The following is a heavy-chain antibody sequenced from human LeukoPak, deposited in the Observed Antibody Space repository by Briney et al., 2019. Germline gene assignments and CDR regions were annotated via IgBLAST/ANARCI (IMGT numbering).Heavy chain of an antibody. Sequence: SETLSLTCAVYGGPFSGYYWSWIRQPPGKGLEWIGEINHSGSTNYNPSLKSRVTISVDTSKNQFSLKLSSVTAADTAVYYCARYFDYWGQGTLVTVSS. CDR2: INHSGST. CDR1: GGPFSGYY. V-gene: IGHV4-34*01. J-gene: IGHJ4*02. CDR3: ARYFDY.